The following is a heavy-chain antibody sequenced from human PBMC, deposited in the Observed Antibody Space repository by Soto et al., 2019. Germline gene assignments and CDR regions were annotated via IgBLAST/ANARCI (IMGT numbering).Heavy chain of an antibody. V-gene: IGHV3-23*01. CDR3: AKKGLGSLATYCSTGDCHYAFDI. D-gene: IGHD2-15*01. CDR2: ISGGGDGT. CDR1: GFTFGNYA. Sequence: GGSLRLSCAASGFTFGNYAMIWVRQAPGKGLEWVSTISGGGDGTYYADSVRGRFTISRENSRNTVYLQMNSLRAEDTAVYYCAKKGLGSLATYCSTGDCHYAFDIWGQGTMVTVSS. J-gene: IGHJ3*02.